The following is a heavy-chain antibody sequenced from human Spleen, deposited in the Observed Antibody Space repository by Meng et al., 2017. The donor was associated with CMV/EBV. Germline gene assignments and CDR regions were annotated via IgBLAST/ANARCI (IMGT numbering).Heavy chain of an antibody. CDR2: INPNSGGT. V-gene: IGHV1-2*02. D-gene: IGHD3/OR15-3a*01. CDR3: ARLFHTSLGTNYYYGMDV. Sequence: ASVKVSCKASGYTFIGYYIHWVRQAPGQGLEWMGWINPNSGGTKYAQKFQGRVTLTRDTSISTAYMELSRLKSDDTAVFFCARLFHTSLGTNYYYGMDVWGQGTTVTVSS. J-gene: IGHJ6*02. CDR1: GYTFIGYY.